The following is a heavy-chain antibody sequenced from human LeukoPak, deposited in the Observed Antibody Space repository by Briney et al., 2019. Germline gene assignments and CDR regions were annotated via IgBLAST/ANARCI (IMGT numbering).Heavy chain of an antibody. CDR2: IWYDGGNK. CDR3: AKDFLKIATVTHFDY. Sequence: GGSLRLSCAAPGFTFRSYGMHWVRQAPGKGLEWVAFIWYDGGNKSYADSVKGRFTISRDNSKNTLYLQMNSLRAEDTAVYYCAKDFLKIATVTHFDYWGQGTLVTVSS. V-gene: IGHV3-30*02. J-gene: IGHJ4*02. CDR1: GFTFRSYG. D-gene: IGHD4-17*01.